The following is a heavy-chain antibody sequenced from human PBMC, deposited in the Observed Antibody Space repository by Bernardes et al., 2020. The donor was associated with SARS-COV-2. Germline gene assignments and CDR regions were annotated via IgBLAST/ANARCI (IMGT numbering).Heavy chain of an antibody. V-gene: IGHV5-51*01. D-gene: IGHD3-3*01. CDR1: GYSFTSYW. J-gene: IGHJ3*02. Sequence: GESLKISCKGSGYSFTSYWIGWVRQMPGKGLEWMGIIYPGDSDTRYSPSFQGQVTISADKSISTAYLQWSSLKASDTAMYYCARRGFLEWLSEGTRDTNLDAFDIWGQGTMVTVSS. CDR3: ARRGFLEWLSEGTRDTNLDAFDI. CDR2: IYPGDSDT.